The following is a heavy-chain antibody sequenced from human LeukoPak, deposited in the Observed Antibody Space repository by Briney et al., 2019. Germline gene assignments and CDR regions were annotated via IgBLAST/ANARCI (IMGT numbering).Heavy chain of an antibody. CDR3: AREAQGGGYDYGMDV. V-gene: IGHV4-61*02. CDR1: GGSISSGSYY. Sequence: ASETLSLTCTVSGGSISSGSYYWSWIRQPAGKGLEWIGRIYTSGSTNYNPSLKSRVTISVDTSKNQFSLKLSSVTAADTAVYYCAREAQGGGYDYGMDVWGQGTTVTVSS. D-gene: IGHD2-15*01. J-gene: IGHJ6*02. CDR2: IYTSGST.